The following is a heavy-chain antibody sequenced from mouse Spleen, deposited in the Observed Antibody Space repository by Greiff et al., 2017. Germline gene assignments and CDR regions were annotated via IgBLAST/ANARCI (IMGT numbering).Heavy chain of an antibody. J-gene: IGHJ1*01. CDR1: GYAFTNYL. Sequence: QVQLQQSGAELVRPGTSVKVSCKASGYAFTNYLIEWVKQRPGQGLEWIGVINPGSGGTNYNVKFKGKATLTADKSSSTAYMQLSSLTSEDSAVYFCARGYDWYFDVWGAGTTVTVSS. CDR2: INPGSGGT. V-gene: IGHV1-54*01. CDR3: ARGYDWYFDV. D-gene: IGHD2-2*01.